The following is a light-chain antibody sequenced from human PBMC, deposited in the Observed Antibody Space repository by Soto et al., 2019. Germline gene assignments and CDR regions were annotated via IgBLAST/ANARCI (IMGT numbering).Light chain of an antibody. CDR1: RSDIGAYNF. Sequence: QSALTQPASVSGSPGQSITISCTGSRSDIGAYNFVSWYQHHPGKAPKLIIYDVNDRPSGVSNRFSGSKSGNTASLTISGLQAEDEADYYCCSYTPGANLYVFGTGTKVTVL. CDR2: DVN. CDR3: CSYTPGANLYV. J-gene: IGLJ1*01. V-gene: IGLV2-14*03.